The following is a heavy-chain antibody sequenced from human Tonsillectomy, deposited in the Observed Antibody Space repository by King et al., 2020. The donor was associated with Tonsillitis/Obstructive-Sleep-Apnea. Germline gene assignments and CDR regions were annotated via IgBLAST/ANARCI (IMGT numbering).Heavy chain of an antibody. V-gene: IGHV3-21*01. CDR1: GFTFSSYS. D-gene: IGHD2-15*01. J-gene: IGHJ4*02. CDR3: ARDPTVVVVAATPYFDY. CDR2: ISSSGSYI. Sequence: VQLVESGGGLVKPGGSLRLSCAASGFTFSSYSMNWVRQAPGKGLEWVSSISSSGSYIHYADSVKGRFTISRDNAKNSLYLQMNSLRADDTAVYYCARDPTVVVVAATPYFDYWGQGTLVTGSS.